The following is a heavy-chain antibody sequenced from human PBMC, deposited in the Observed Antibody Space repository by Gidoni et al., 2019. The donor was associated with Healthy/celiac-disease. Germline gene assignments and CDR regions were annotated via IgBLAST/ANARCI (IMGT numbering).Heavy chain of an antibody. CDR1: GGSISSSSYY. CDR2: IYYSGST. V-gene: IGHV4-39*01. Sequence: QLQLQESGPGLVKPSETLSLTCTVSGGSISSSSYYWGWIRQPPGKGLEWIGSIYYSGSTYYNPSLKSRVTISVDTSKNQFSLKLSSVTAADTAVYYCARQKEWLEFDYWGQGTLVTVSS. CDR3: ARQKEWLEFDY. D-gene: IGHD5-12*01. J-gene: IGHJ4*02.